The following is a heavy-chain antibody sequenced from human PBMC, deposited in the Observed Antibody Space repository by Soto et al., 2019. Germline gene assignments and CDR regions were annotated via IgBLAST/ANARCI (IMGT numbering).Heavy chain of an antibody. J-gene: IGHJ4*02. Sequence: EVQLLESGGGLVQPGGSLRLSCAASGFTFTSYAMSWVRQAPGKGREWVSAISGSGGRTYYADSVKGRFTISRDNSKNTMYLQMNSLRAEDTAVYYCAKAAAIAAAGWAYFDYWGQGTLVTVSS. D-gene: IGHD6-13*01. CDR3: AKAAAIAAAGWAYFDY. CDR2: ISGSGGRT. V-gene: IGHV3-23*01. CDR1: GFTFTSYA.